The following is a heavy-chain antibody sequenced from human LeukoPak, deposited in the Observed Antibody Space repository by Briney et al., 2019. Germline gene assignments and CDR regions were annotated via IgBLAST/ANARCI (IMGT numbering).Heavy chain of an antibody. D-gene: IGHD3-22*01. CDR1: GFTVSSNY. Sequence: GGSLRLSCGASGFTVSSNYMSWVRQAPGKGLEWVSVIYSGGSTYYADSVKGRFTISRHNSKNTPYLQMNSLRPEDTAVYYCASSGYYDSSIFDYWGQGTLVTVSS. CDR2: IYSGGST. V-gene: IGHV3-53*04. J-gene: IGHJ4*02. CDR3: ASSGYYDSSIFDY.